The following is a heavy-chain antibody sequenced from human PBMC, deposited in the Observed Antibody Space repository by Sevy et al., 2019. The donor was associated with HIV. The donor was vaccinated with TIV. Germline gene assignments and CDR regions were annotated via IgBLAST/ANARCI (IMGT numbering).Heavy chain of an antibody. CDR3: ATYCFASSGYYSAGWFEP. Sequence: GGSLRLSCAASEFTFSNYAMSWVRQAPGKGLEWVSTITSSGGRTYYADSVRGRFTSSRDNSKLTLYLQMNSLTAEDTSVYYCATYCFASSGYYSAGWFEPWGQITMVTIYS. D-gene: IGHD3-22*01. CDR2: ITSSGGRT. J-gene: IGHJ5*02. CDR1: EFTFSNYA. V-gene: IGHV3-23*01.